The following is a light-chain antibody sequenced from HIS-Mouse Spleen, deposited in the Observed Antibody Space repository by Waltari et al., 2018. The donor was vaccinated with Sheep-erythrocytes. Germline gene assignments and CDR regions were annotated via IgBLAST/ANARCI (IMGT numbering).Light chain of an antibody. CDR1: SSDVGGYNY. CDR2: VVS. V-gene: IGLV2-14*03. Sequence: QSALTQPASVSGSPGQSITISCTGTSSDVGGYNYVSWYQQHPGKAPKLMIYVVSNRPSVVSKRFSGSKSGNTASLTISGLQAEDEADYYCCSYAGSSTPWVFGGGTKLTVL. CDR3: CSYAGSSTPWV. J-gene: IGLJ3*02.